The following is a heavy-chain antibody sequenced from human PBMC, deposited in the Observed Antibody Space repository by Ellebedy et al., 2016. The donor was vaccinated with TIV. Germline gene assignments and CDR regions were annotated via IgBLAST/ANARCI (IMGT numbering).Heavy chain of an antibody. CDR1: GFTFSRSG. CDR2: IWYDGSIQ. V-gene: IGHV3-33*01. Sequence: GESLKISCAASGFTFSRSGMHWVRQAPGKGLDWVAIIWYDGSIQYYADSVKGRFTISRDNSKNTLYLQMNRLRDEDTAVYFCATVRDGVWYADCWGQGTLVTVSS. D-gene: IGHD6-19*01. J-gene: IGHJ4*02. CDR3: ATVRDGVWYADC.